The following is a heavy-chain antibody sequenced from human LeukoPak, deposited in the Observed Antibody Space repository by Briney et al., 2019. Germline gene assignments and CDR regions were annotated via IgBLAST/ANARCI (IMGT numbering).Heavy chain of an antibody. Sequence: SSVKVSCKASGGTFSSYAISWVRQAPGRGLEWMGRIIPIFGTANYAQKFQGRVTITTDESTSTAYMELSSLRSEDTAVYYCARDSDVVARWEGGFQHWGQGTLVTVSS. V-gene: IGHV1-69*05. CDR3: ARDSDVVARWEGGFQH. CDR2: IIPIFGTA. CDR1: GGTFSSYA. J-gene: IGHJ1*01. D-gene: IGHD2-15*01.